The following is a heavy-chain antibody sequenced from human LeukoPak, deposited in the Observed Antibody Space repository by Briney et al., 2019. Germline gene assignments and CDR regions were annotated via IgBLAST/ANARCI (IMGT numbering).Heavy chain of an antibody. CDR3: ARDPYDILTGYYDP. V-gene: IGHV1-18*01. J-gene: IGHJ5*02. D-gene: IGHD3-9*01. Sequence: ASVKVSCEASGYTCTSYGISWVRQAPGQGREWMGWISAYNGNTNYAQKLQGRVTMTTDTSTSTAYMELRSLRSDDTAVYYCARDPYDILTGYYDPWGQGTLVTVSS. CDR2: ISAYNGNT. CDR1: GYTCTSYG.